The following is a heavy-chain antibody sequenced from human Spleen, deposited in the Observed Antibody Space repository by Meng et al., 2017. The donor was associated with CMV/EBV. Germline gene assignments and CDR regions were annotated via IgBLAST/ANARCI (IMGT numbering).Heavy chain of an antibody. J-gene: IGHJ6*02. CDR3: ARERYSYGSRDYGMDV. CDR2: IIPIFGTA. D-gene: IGHD5-18*01. Sequence: SVKVSCKASGGTFSSYAISWVRQAPGQGLEWMGRIIPIFGTANYAQKFQGRVTITTDESTSTAYMELSSLRSEDTAVYYCARERYSYGSRDYGMDVWGQGTTVTVSS. V-gene: IGHV1-69*05. CDR1: GGTFSSYA.